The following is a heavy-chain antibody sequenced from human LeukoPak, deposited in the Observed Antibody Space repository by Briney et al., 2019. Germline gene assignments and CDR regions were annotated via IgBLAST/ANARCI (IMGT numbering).Heavy chain of an antibody. Sequence: ASVKVSCKASGYTFTSYGISWVRQAPGQGLEWMGWISAYNGNINYAQKLQGRVTMTTDTSTSTAYMELRSLRSDDTAVYYCARVSLWFGKIYYFDYWGQGTLVTVSS. CDR1: GYTFTSYG. D-gene: IGHD3-10*01. V-gene: IGHV1-18*01. CDR2: ISAYNGNI. J-gene: IGHJ4*02. CDR3: ARVSLWFGKIYYFDY.